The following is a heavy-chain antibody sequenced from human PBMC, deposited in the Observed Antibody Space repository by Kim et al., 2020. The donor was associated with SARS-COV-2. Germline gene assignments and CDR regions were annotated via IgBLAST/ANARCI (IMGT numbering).Heavy chain of an antibody. Sequence: GGSLRLSCSASGFTFSSYAMSWVRQAPGKGLEWVAAINTRGDTTYYADSVKGRFTISRDNSQDTVYLPMNRLSADDTAVYYCAAYYYDVSGFDYWGQGAL. CDR2: INTRGDTT. J-gene: IGHJ4*02. D-gene: IGHD3-22*01. V-gene: IGHV3-23*01. CDR3: AAYYYDVSGFDY. CDR1: GFTFSSYA.